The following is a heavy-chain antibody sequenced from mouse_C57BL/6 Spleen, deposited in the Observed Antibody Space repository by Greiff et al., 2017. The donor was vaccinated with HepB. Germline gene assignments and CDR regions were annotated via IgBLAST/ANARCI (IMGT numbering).Heavy chain of an antibody. D-gene: IGHD4-1*01. J-gene: IGHJ4*01. CDR3: ARHWEDYAMDY. Sequence: QVQLQQSGAELARPGASVKLSCKASGYTFTSYGISWVKQSTGQGLEWIGEIYPRSGNTYYNEKFKGKATLTADKSSSTAYMELRSLTSEDSAVYFCARHWEDYAMDYWGQGTSVTVSS. V-gene: IGHV1-81*01. CDR2: IYPRSGNT. CDR1: GYTFTSYG.